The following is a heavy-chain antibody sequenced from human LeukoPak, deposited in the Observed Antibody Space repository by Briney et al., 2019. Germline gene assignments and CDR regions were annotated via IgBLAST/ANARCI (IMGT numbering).Heavy chain of an antibody. D-gene: IGHD3-10*01. CDR2: IYPGDSDT. CDR3: ARHQISNYYGSGSYHQTYYMDV. J-gene: IGHJ6*03. Sequence: GESLKISCKGSGYSFTSYWIGWVRQMPGKGLEWMGIIYPGDSDTRYSPSFQGQVTISADKSISTAYLQWSSLKASDTAMYYCARHQISNYYGSGSYHQTYYMDVWGKGTTVTISS. V-gene: IGHV5-51*01. CDR1: GYSFTSYW.